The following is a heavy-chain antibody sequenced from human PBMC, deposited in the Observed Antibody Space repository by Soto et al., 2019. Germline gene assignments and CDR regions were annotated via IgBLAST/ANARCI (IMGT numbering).Heavy chain of an antibody. J-gene: IGHJ4*02. V-gene: IGHV3-23*01. CDR1: GFTFSSYA. Sequence: EVQLLESGGGLVQPGGSLRLSCAASGFTFSSYAMSRVRQAPGKGLEWVSAISGSGGSTYYADSVKGRFTIFRDNSKNTLYLQMTSLRAEDTAVYYCAKAPITTVRGVVDYWGQGTLVTVSS. CDR2: ISGSGGST. CDR3: AKAPITTVRGVVDY. D-gene: IGHD3-10*01.